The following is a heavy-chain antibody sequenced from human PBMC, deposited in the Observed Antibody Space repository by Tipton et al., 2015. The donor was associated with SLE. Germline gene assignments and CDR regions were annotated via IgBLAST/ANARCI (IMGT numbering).Heavy chain of an antibody. Sequence: TLSLTCTVSGDSINSGGYYWSWIRQYPGRGLEWIGYINNRGYTYYKPSLKSRAIISVDTSKNQFSLKLSSVTAADTAVYYCARDTSGYYYHFDSWGQGTLVTVSS. V-gene: IGHV4-31*03. D-gene: IGHD3-22*01. J-gene: IGHJ4*02. CDR2: INNRGYT. CDR3: ARDTSGYYYHFDS. CDR1: GDSINSGGYY.